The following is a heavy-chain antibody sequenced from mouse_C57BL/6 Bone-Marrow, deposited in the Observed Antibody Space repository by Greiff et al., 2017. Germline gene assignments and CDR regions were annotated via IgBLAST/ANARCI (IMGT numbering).Heavy chain of an antibody. J-gene: IGHJ4*01. D-gene: IGHD2-3*01. CDR2: IYPRSGNT. CDR3: ASCDGDYYAMDY. V-gene: IGHV1-81*01. CDR1: GYTFTSYG. Sequence: QVQLQQSGAELARPGASVKLSCKASGYTFTSYGISWVKQRTGQGLEWIGEIYPRSGNTYYHEKFKGKATLTADKSYRTAYMELRSLTSEDSAVYFCASCDGDYYAMDYWGQGTSVTVSS.